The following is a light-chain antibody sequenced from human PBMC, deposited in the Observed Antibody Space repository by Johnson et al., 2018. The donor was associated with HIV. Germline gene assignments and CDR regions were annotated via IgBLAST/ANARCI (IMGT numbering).Light chain of an antibody. CDR2: ENN. Sequence: QLVLTQPPSVSAAPGQKVTISCSGSNSNIGNNYISWYQHLPGTAPKLLIYENNKRPSGIPDRFSGSKSGTSATLGITGLQTGDEADYYCGTWDSSLSAGVFGTGTKVTVL. CDR1: NSNIGNNY. CDR3: GTWDSSLSAGV. V-gene: IGLV1-51*02. J-gene: IGLJ1*01.